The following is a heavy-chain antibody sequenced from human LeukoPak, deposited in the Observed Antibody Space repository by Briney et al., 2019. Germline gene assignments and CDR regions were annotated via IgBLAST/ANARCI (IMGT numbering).Heavy chain of an antibody. CDR1: GFTFDDYA. J-gene: IGHJ6*02. CDR2: ISWNSGSI. D-gene: IGHD2-2*01. CDR3: AKDQVPAAIVYYDMDV. V-gene: IGHV3-9*01. Sequence: GRSLRLSCAASGFTFDDYAMPWVRQAPGKGLEWVSGISWNSGSIGYADSVKGRFTISRDNAKNSLYLQMNSLRAEDTALYYCAKDQVPAAIVYYDMDVWGQGTTVTVSS.